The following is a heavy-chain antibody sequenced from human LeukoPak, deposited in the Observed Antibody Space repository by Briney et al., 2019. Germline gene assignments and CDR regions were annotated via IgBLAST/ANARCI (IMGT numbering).Heavy chain of an antibody. V-gene: IGHV4-61*02. CDR3: AREAIITGEDYFDY. CDR1: GGSISSGSYY. D-gene: IGHD7-27*01. Sequence: SETLSLTCTVSGGSISSGSYYWSWIRQPAGKGLERIGRIYTSGSTNYNPSLKSRVTISVDTSKNQFSLKLSSVTAADTAVYYCAREAIITGEDYFDYWGQGTLVTVSS. J-gene: IGHJ4*02. CDR2: IYTSGST.